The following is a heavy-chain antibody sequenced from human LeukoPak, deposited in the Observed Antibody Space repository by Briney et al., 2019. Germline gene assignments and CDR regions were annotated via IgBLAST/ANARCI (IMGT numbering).Heavy chain of an antibody. D-gene: IGHD2-2*01. CDR2: IYPDDSDT. CDR1: GYRFTNYW. V-gene: IGHV5-51*01. CDR3: ARGGFCTGTSCYLDWLDP. J-gene: IGHJ5*02. Sequence: GESLKFSCKCSGYRFTNYWIGWVRQMRGKGLELMGIIYPDDSDTRYSPSFQGQVTISADKSISTAYLRWSSLKASDTAIYYCARGGFCTGTSCYLDWLDPWGQGTLVTVSS.